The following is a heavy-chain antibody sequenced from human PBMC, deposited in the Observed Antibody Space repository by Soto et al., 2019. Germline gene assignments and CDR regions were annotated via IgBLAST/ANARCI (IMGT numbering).Heavy chain of an antibody. Sequence: VQLVESGGGLVKPGGSLRLSCAASGFTFSSYSVNWVRQAPGKGLEWVSSISSSSSYIYYADSVKGRFTISRDNAKNSLYLQMNSLRAEDTAVYYCARDRSGYSYGFGWIDPWGQGTLVTVSS. J-gene: IGHJ5*02. D-gene: IGHD5-18*01. CDR1: GFTFSSYS. CDR3: ARDRSGYSYGFGWIDP. V-gene: IGHV3-21*01. CDR2: ISSSSSYI.